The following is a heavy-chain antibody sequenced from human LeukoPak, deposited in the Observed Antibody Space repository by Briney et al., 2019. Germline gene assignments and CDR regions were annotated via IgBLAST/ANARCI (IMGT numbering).Heavy chain of an antibody. CDR3: AKGRISGDAGLDY. J-gene: IGHJ4*02. V-gene: IGHV3-23*01. D-gene: IGHD6-13*01. Sequence: PGGSLRLSCAASGFTFSSYAMSWVRQAPGKGLEWVSSISGSGGDTYYGDSMKGRFTISRDNSKNTLYLQVNSLRAEDTAVFYCAKGRISGDAGLDYWGQGTLVTVSS. CDR2: ISGSGGDT. CDR1: GFTFSSYA.